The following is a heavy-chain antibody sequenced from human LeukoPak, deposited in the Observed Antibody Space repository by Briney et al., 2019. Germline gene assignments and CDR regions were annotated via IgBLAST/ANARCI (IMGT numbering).Heavy chain of an antibody. CDR3: ARPGLHGD. CDR1: GGTFSSYA. J-gene: IGHJ4*02. D-gene: IGHD4-11*01. V-gene: IGHV1-69*04. CDR2: IIPILGIA. Sequence: ASVKVSCKASGGTFSSYAISWVRQAPGQGLEWMGRIIPILGIANYAQKFRGRVTITVDKSTSTAYMELSSLRSEDTAVYYCARPGLHGDWGQGTLVTVSS.